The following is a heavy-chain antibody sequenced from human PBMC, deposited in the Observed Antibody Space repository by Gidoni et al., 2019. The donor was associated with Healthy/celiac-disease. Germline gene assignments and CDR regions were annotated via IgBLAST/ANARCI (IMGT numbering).Heavy chain of an antibody. CDR3: AKGYSYGFYYFDY. J-gene: IGHJ4*02. CDR2: ISYDGSNK. CDR1: GFTFSSYG. V-gene: IGHV3-30*18. D-gene: IGHD5-18*01. Sequence: QVQLVESGGGVVQPGRSLRLSCAASGFTFSSYGMYWVRQAPGKGLEWVAVISYDGSNKYYADSVKGRFTISRDNSKNTLYLQMNSLRAEDTAVYYCAKGYSYGFYYFDYWGQGTLVTVSS.